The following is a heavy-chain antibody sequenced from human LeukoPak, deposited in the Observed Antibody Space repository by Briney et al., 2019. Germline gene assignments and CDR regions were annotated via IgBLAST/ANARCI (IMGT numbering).Heavy chain of an antibody. CDR3: ARDRYSSSFEGYWYFDL. J-gene: IGHJ2*01. Sequence: SETLSLTCTVSGGSISSYYWSWIRQPPGKGLEWIGYIYYSGSTNYNPSLKSRVTISVDTSKNQFSLKLSSVTAADTAVYYCARDRYSSSFEGYWYFDLWGRGTLVTVSS. D-gene: IGHD6-6*01. CDR2: IYYSGST. CDR1: GGSISSYY. V-gene: IGHV4-59*01.